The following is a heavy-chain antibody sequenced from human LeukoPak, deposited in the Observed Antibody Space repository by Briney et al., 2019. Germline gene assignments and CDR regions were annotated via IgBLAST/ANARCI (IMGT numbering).Heavy chain of an antibody. Sequence: GGSLRLSCAASGFTFSSYAMSWVRQAPGKGLEWVSAISGSGGSTYYADSEKGRFTISRDNSKNTLYLQMNSLRAEDTAVYYCAKLKGVVVAAYDAFDIWGQGTMVTVSS. J-gene: IGHJ3*02. CDR2: ISGSGGST. V-gene: IGHV3-23*01. CDR1: GFTFSSYA. D-gene: IGHD2-15*01. CDR3: AKLKGVVVAAYDAFDI.